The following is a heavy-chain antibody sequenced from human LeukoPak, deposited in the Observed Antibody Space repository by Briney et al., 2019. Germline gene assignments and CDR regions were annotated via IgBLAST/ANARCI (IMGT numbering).Heavy chain of an antibody. Sequence: ASVNVSCKASGYTFTSYDINWVRQATGQGLEWMGWMNPNSGNTGYAQKFQGRVTMTRNTSISTAYMELRSLRSDDTAVYYYARGPIIDIVIVPAADDYYYMDVWGKGTTVTVSS. CDR1: GYTFTSYD. CDR2: MNPNSGNT. CDR3: ARGPIIDIVIVPAADDYYYMDV. D-gene: IGHD2-2*01. V-gene: IGHV1-8*01. J-gene: IGHJ6*03.